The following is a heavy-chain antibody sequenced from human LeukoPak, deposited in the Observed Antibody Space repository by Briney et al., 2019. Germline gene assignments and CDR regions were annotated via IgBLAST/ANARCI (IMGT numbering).Heavy chain of an antibody. CDR3: ARFFWYSGSRTVDY. V-gene: IGHV3-48*04. J-gene: IGHJ4*02. D-gene: IGHD1-26*01. CDR2: ISSSGSTI. Sequence: PGGSLRLSCAASGFTFSSYAMSWVRQAPGKGLEWVSYISSSGSTIYYADSVKGRFTISRDNAKNSLYLQMNSLRAEDTAVYYCARFFWYSGSRTVDYWGQGTLVTVSS. CDR1: GFTFSSYA.